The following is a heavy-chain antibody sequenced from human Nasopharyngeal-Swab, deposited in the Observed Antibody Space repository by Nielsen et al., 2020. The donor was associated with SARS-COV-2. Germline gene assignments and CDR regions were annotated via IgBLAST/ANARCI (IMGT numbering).Heavy chain of an antibody. CDR1: GDSISSGSYY. D-gene: IGHD3-3*01. Sequence: GSLRLSCTVSGDSISSGSYYWSWIRQPPGKGLEWIGYIYYSGSTNCNPSLKSRVTISVDTSKNQFSLKLSSVTAADTAVYYCARAKEWLYYMDVWGKGTTVTVSS. CDR3: ARAKEWLYYMDV. CDR2: IYYSGST. V-gene: IGHV4-61*01. J-gene: IGHJ6*03.